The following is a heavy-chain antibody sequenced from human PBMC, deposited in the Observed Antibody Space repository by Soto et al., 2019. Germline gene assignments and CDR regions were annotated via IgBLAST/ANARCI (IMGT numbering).Heavy chain of an antibody. Sequence: QVQLVESGGGVVQPGRSLRLSCAASGFTFSISGMHWVRQAPGKGLEWVTLISYDRSDEYYADSVKGRFTISRDNSKNTLFLQMNSLIADDTAVYYCAKASTQAPHYFDHWGQGTLVTVSS. CDR3: AKASTQAPHYFDH. CDR1: GFTFSISG. J-gene: IGHJ4*02. V-gene: IGHV3-30*18. CDR2: ISYDRSDE.